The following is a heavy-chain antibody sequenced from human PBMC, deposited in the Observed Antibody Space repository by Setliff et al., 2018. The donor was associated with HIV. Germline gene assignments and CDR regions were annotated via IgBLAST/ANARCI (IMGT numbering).Heavy chain of an antibody. J-gene: IGHJ4*02. D-gene: IGHD3-9*01. Sequence: PSETLSLTCTVSGGSISSGSYYWSWMRQPAGKGLEWIGHIYTSGSTNYNPSLKGRVTISVDTSKNQFSLKLGSVTAADTAVYYCARTYYDLLTGYLEYFDSWGQGTLVTVSS. CDR2: IYTSGST. CDR3: ARTYYDLLTGYLEYFDS. V-gene: IGHV4-61*09. CDR1: GGSISSGSYY.